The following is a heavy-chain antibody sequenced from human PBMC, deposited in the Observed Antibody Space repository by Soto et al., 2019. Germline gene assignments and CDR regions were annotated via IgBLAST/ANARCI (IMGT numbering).Heavy chain of an antibody. D-gene: IGHD3-10*01. J-gene: IGHJ6*02. V-gene: IGHV3-30*18. CDR1: GFTFSSYG. CDR3: AKVKTGSPYYYYGMDV. Sequence: PGGSLRLSCAASGFTFSSYGMHWVRQAPGKGLEWVAVISYDGSNKYYADSVKGRFTISRDNSKNTLYLQMNSLRAEDTAVYYCAKVKTGSPYYYYGMDVWGQGTTVTVSS. CDR2: ISYDGSNK.